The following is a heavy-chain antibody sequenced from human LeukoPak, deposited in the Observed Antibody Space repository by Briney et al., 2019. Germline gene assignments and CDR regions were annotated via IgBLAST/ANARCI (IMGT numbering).Heavy chain of an antibody. CDR1: GFTFSSYA. Sequence: PGGSLRLSCAASGFTFSSYAMHWVRQSPGKGLEWVAVISYDGSNKYYADSVKGRFTISRDNSKNTLYLQMNSLRAEDTAVYYCAREAAAFDYWGQGTLVTVSS. CDR3: AREAAAFDY. V-gene: IGHV3-30-3*01. J-gene: IGHJ4*02. CDR2: ISYDGSNK. D-gene: IGHD6-13*01.